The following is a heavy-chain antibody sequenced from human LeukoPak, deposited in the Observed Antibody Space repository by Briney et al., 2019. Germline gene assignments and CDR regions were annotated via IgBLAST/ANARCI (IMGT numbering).Heavy chain of an antibody. CDR3: AVGTEERVTDFDY. CDR2: ISAYNGNT. CDR1: GYTFTSCG. J-gene: IGHJ4*02. D-gene: IGHD5-18*01. V-gene: IGHV1-18*01. Sequence: ASVTVSCKASGYTFTSCGISRVRQAPGQELEWMGWISAYNGNTNYAQKLQGRVTMTTDTSTSTAYMELRSLRSDDTAVYYCAVGTEERVTDFDYWGQGTLVTVSS.